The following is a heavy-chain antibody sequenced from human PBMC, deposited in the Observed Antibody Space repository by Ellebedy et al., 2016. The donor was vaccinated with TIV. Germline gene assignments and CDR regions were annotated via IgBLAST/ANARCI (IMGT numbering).Heavy chain of an antibody. D-gene: IGHD5-12*01. CDR3: ARDMVLGMVARYLWFDY. V-gene: IGHV1-18*01. Sequence: ASVKVSCKASGYTFNSYSISWVRQAPGQGPEWMGWISAYTGETRYSQKYQGRVTLTTDTSTTTAYMELRSLRSDDTAVYFCARDMVLGMVARYLWFDYWGQGTLITVSS. CDR2: ISAYTGET. J-gene: IGHJ4*02. CDR1: GYTFNSYS.